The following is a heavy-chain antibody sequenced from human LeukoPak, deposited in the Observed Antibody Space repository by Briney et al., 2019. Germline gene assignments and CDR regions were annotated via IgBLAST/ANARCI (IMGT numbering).Heavy chain of an antibody. Sequence: GGSLRLSCAASGFTVSSNYMSWVRQAPGKGLEWVSVIYGGGSTYYADSVKGRFTISRDNSKNTLYLQMNSLRAEDTAVYYCARERYYYDSSGYRGFDYWGQGTLVTVSS. CDR3: ARERYYYDSSGYRGFDY. CDR2: IYGGGST. V-gene: IGHV3-53*01. CDR1: GFTVSSNY. D-gene: IGHD3-22*01. J-gene: IGHJ4*02.